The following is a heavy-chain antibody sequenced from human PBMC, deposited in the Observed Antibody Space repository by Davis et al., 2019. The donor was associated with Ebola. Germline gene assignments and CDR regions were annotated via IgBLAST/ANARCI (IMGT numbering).Heavy chain of an antibody. CDR2: IDHKGKT. Sequence: PSETLSPTCALYGGSFSDYSWSLIRQSPGKGLEWIGEIDHKGKTYYNPSLKSRVTISKDTSRNYFALQLRSVSAADTAVFYCASPHQIRGKDFFDLWGQGTLVTVS. J-gene: IGHJ4*02. V-gene: IGHV4-34*01. CDR3: ASPHQIRGKDFFDL. D-gene: IGHD2-2*01. CDR1: GGSFSDYS.